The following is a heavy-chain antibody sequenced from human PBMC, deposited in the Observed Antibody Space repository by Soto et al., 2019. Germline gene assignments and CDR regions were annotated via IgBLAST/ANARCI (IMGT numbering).Heavy chain of an antibody. Sequence: GGSLRLSCAASGFTFSSYDMHWVRQATGKGLEWVSAIGTAGDTYYPGSVKGRFTISRENAKNSLYLQMNSLRAEDTAVYYCARESFSHAVDYWGQGTLVTVSS. V-gene: IGHV3-13*01. J-gene: IGHJ4*02. CDR2: IGTAGDT. CDR3: ARESFSHAVDY. D-gene: IGHD3-3*02. CDR1: GFTFSSYD.